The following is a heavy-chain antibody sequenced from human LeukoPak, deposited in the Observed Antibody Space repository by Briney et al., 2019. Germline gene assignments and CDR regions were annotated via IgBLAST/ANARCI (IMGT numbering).Heavy chain of an antibody. V-gene: IGHV3-74*01. CDR1: GFTFSSYW. D-gene: IGHD1-26*01. CDR3: ARGYSGTYRFDY. J-gene: IGHJ4*02. CDR2: VNSDGSTA. Sequence: GGSLRLSCAASGFTFSSYWMFWVRQFPGKGLVWVSRVNSDGSTATYADSLKGRFTISRDNAKNTLYLQMNSLRAEGTAVYYCARGYSGTYRFDYWGQGILVTVSS.